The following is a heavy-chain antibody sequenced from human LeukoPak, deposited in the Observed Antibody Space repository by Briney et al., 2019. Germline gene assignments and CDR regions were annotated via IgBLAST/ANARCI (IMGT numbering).Heavy chain of an antibody. CDR1: GGSISTYY. CDR3: QVSDYWYFDL. V-gene: IGHV4-4*07. J-gene: IGHJ2*01. CDR2: ISTSGNT. Sequence: SETPSLTCTVSGGSISTYYRSWSCQPAGKGLEWSGRISTSGNTNYNPSLKSRVAMSVDTSKNQFSLKLSSVTAADTAVYYCQVSDYWYFDLWGRGTLVTVSS.